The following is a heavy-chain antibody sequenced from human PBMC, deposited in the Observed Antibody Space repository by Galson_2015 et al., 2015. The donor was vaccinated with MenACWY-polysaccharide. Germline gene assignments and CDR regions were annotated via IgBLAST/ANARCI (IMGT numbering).Heavy chain of an antibody. CDR1: GSRFSNSG. CDR2: IQYDGSKI. J-gene: IGHJ3*02. Sequence: SLRLSCAASGSRFSNSGMHWVRQAPGKGLEWVAVIQYDGSKIVYADSVKGRFTISRDNSKNTLFLEMNSLGAEDTAVYYCAREGRRTVIRAFDTWRQGTMVTVSS. D-gene: IGHD2-21*01. V-gene: IGHV3-33*01. CDR3: AREGRRTVIRAFDT.